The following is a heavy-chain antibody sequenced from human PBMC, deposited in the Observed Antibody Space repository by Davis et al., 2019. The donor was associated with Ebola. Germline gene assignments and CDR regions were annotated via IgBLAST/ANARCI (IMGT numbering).Heavy chain of an antibody. CDR1: GGSFSGYY. Sequence: SETLSLTCAVYGGSFSGYYWSWIRQPPGKGLEWIGEINHSGSTNYNPSLKSRVTLSVDTSKNQFSLKLSSVTAADTAVYYCARVPYYGSGSYPAYYYYGMDVWGQGTTITVSS. CDR3: ARVPYYGSGSYPAYYYYGMDV. V-gene: IGHV4-34*01. CDR2: INHSGST. D-gene: IGHD3-10*01. J-gene: IGHJ6*02.